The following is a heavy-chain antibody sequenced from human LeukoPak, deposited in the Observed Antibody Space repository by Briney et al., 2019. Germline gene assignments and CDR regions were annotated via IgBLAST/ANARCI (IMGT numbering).Heavy chain of an antibody. D-gene: IGHD6-13*01. CDR3: ARGDSSSWYNGAFDI. CDR1: GYIFTNYY. J-gene: IGHJ3*02. V-gene: IGHV1-2*02. CDR2: MNPNTGGT. Sequence: ASVKVSCKASGYIFTNYYMHWVRQAPGQGLEWMGWMNPNTGGTDFAQKFQGRVTMTRDTSISTAYMELSRLRSDDTAVYYCARGDSSSWYNGAFDIWGQGTMVTVSS.